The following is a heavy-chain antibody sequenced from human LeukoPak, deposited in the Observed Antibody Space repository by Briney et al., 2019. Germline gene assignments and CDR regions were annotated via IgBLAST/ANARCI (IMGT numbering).Heavy chain of an antibody. CDR1: GFTFGDYA. CDR2: IRSKAYGGTT. Sequence: GGSLRLSCTASGFTFGDYAITWVRQAPGKGLEWVGFIRSKAYGGTTEYAASVKGRFTISRDDSKSIAYLQMNSLKTEDTAVYYCTRDTVLYGDYGRGVDYWGQGILVTVSS. V-gene: IGHV3-49*04. D-gene: IGHD4-17*01. CDR3: TRDTVLYGDYGRGVDY. J-gene: IGHJ4*02.